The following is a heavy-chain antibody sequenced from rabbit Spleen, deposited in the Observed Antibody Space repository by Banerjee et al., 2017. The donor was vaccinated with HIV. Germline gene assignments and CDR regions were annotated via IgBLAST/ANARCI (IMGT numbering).Heavy chain of an antibody. D-gene: IGHD8-1*01. Sequence: QQLAESGGGLVTPGASLTLTCTASGFSFSSDYDMGWVRQAPGKGLEWIACIDIGSSGFTYFASWAKGRFTISKTSSTTVTLQMTSLTAADTATYFCARDTGSSFSTYGMDLWGQGTLVTVS. CDR1: GFSFSSDYD. CDR3: ARDTGSSFSTYGMDL. J-gene: IGHJ6*01. CDR2: IDIGSSGFT. V-gene: IGHV1S40*01.